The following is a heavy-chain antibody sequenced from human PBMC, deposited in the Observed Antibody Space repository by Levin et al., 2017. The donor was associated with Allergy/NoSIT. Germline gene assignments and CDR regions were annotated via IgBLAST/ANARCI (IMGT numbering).Heavy chain of an antibody. CDR1: GFTFSSYD. V-gene: IGHV3-13*01. D-gene: IGHD3-10*01. CDR2: IGTAGDT. Sequence: GESLKISCAASGFTFSSYDMHWVRQATGKGLEWVSAIGTAGDTYYPGSVKGRFTISRENAKNSLYLQMNSLRAGDTAVYYCARRPRGKRHYDYGMDVWGQGTTVTVSS. J-gene: IGHJ6*02. CDR3: ARRPRGKRHYDYGMDV.